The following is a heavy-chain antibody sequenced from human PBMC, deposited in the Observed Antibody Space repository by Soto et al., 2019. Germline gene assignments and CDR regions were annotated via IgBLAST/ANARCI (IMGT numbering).Heavy chain of an antibody. V-gene: IGHV1-46*01. CDR1: GYVFTSSC. CDR3: AREVNSVIMPDPTENYSGLDV. J-gene: IGHJ6*02. D-gene: IGHD1-26*01. CDR2: VNPSVGST. Sequence: QVQLLQSGAEVKKPGASVQVSCKASGYVFTSSCVHWGRQAPGQGLEWMGMVNPSVGSTAYAHKFQGRIALTRQMSTATVYMDLRSLTSADTAIYYCAREVNSVIMPDPTENYSGLDVWGQGTTVIVSS.